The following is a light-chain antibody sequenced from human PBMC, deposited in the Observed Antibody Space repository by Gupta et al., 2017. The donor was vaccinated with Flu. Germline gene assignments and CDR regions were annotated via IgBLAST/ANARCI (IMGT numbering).Light chain of an antibody. J-gene: IGLJ3*02. V-gene: IGLV1-51*02. CDR3: VAWDTSLSAGV. Sequence: QSVCTQAPSVSAAPGQSVTISCSGGNSKIGNNYVSWYQQLPGTAPKLLIYENNQRPSEIPARVSGSKSGTSATLGITELQTGDEADYYCVAWDTSLSAGVFGGGTKLTVL. CDR1: NSKIGNNY. CDR2: ENN.